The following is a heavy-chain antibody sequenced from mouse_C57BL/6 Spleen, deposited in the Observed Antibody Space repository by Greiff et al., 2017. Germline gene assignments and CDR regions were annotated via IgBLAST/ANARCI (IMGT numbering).Heavy chain of an antibody. V-gene: IGHV1-72*01. D-gene: IGHD1-1*01. CDR2: IDPNSGGT. CDR3: AARYYGSSYGDFDY. CDR1: GYTFTSYW. J-gene: IGHJ2*01. Sequence: VKLQQPGAELVKPGASVKLSCKASGYTFTSYWMHWVKQRPGRGLEWIGRIDPNSGGTKYNEKFKSKATLTVDKPSSTAYMQLSSLTSEDSAVYYCAARYYGSSYGDFDYWGQGTTLTVSS.